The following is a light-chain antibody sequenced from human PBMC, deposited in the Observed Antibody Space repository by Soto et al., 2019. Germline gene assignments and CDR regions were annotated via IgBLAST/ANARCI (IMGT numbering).Light chain of an antibody. CDR1: QSVSTY. CDR3: QQRSNWPIT. CDR2: DAS. J-gene: IGKJ5*01. Sequence: EIVLTQSPATLSLSPGERATLSCRASQSVSTYLAWYQQKPGQAPRLLIYDASNRATGIPARFSGSGSATDFTLTISSLEPEDFALYYCQQRSNWPITFGQGTRLEIK. V-gene: IGKV3-11*01.